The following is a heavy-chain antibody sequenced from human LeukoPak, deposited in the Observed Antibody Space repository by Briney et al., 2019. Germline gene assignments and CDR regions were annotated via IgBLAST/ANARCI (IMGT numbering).Heavy chain of an antibody. J-gene: IGHJ4*01. CDR2: IRQDGGEK. CDR1: GFTFSDYW. D-gene: IGHD6-13*01. CDR3: ARDGTAPGLYFDL. V-gene: IGHV3-7*01. Sequence: QSGGSLRLSCAVSGFTFSDYWVNWVRQAPGKGLEWVASIRQDGGEKSYVDSVKGRFTISRDNTKNSLYLQMNSLKAEDTAVYYCARDGTAPGLYFDLWGQGTLVTVSS.